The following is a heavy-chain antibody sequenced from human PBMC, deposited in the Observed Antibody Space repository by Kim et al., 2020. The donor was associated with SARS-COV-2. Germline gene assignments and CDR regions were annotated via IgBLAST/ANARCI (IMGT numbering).Heavy chain of an antibody. J-gene: IGHJ5*02. CDR3: TRVAFRGVQNPNWFDP. V-gene: IGHV3-11*05. Sequence: GGSLRLSCAASGFTFSDYYMSWIRQAPGRGLEWVSYISGSRSNTNYAHSVKGRFTISRDNAKNSLYLQMNSLRAEDTAVYYCTRVAFRGVQNPNWFDPWGQGTLVTVSS. CDR1: GFTFSDYY. D-gene: IGHD3-16*01. CDR2: ISGSRSNT.